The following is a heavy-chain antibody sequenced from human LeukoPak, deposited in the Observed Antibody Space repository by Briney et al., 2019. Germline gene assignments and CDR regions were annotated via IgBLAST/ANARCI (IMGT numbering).Heavy chain of an antibody. Sequence: GGSLRLSCVASGFDFSNTGMTWVRQAPRRGLEWVSTISTTSAGRHYLDSVKGRFTISRDNSKNTLSLEINSLRADDTATYYCARDAGGAWPFDYWGQGTRVIVSS. CDR3: ARDAGGAWPFDY. D-gene: IGHD4-17*01. CDR2: ISTTSAGR. CDR1: GFDFSNTG. J-gene: IGHJ4*02. V-gene: IGHV3-23*01.